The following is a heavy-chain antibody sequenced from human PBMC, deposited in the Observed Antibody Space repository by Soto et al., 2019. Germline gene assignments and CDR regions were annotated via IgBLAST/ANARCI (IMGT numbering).Heavy chain of an antibody. CDR3: AREKSARLRGYSYGTFDY. D-gene: IGHD5-18*01. V-gene: IGHV4-31*03. J-gene: IGHJ4*02. Sequence: TSETLSLTCTVSGGSISSGGYCWSWIRQHPGKGLEWIGYIYYSGSTYYNPSLKSRVTISVDTSKNQFSLKLSSVTAADTAVYYCAREKSARLRGYSYGTFDYWGQGTLVTVSS. CDR2: IYYSGST. CDR1: GGSISSGGYC.